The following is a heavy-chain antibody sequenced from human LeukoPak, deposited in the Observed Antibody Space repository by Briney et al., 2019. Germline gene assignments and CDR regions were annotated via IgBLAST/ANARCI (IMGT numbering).Heavy chain of an antibody. Sequence: PGGSLRLSCAASGFVFSVYSMSWVRQAPGKGLEWVSSISSSSSYIYYADSVKGRFTISRDNAKNSLYLQMNSVRADNTAVYYCARAVAGYSYGYLPDSWGQGTLVTVSS. D-gene: IGHD5-18*01. V-gene: IGHV3-21*01. CDR1: GFVFSVYS. CDR2: ISSSSSYI. J-gene: IGHJ4*02. CDR3: ARAVAGYSYGYLPDS.